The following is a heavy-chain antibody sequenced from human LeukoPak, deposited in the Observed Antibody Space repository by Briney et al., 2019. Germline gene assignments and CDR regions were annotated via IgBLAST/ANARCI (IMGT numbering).Heavy chain of an antibody. CDR1: GGSISSYY. CDR3: ARNKYYYGSGNYGVPNWFDP. J-gene: IGHJ5*02. Sequence: SETLSLTCTVSGGSISSYYWSWIRQPPGKGLEWIGSIYYSGSTYYNPSLKSRVTISVDTSKNQFSLKLSSVTAADTAVYYCARNKYYYGSGNYGVPNWFDPWGQGTLVTVSS. D-gene: IGHD3-10*01. V-gene: IGHV4-59*05. CDR2: IYYSGST.